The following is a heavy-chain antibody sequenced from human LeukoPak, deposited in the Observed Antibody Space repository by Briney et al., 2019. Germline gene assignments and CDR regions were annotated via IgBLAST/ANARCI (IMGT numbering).Heavy chain of an antibody. V-gene: IGHV1-2*02. Sequence: ASVKVSCKASGYTFTGYYMHWVRQAPGQGLEWMGWINPNSGGTNYAQKFQGRVTMTRDTSISTAYMELSRLRSDDTAVYYCAREQYSGSYPFDYWGQGTLVTVSS. CDR1: GYTFTGYY. CDR3: AREQYSGSYPFDY. CDR2: INPNSGGT. D-gene: IGHD1-26*01. J-gene: IGHJ4*02.